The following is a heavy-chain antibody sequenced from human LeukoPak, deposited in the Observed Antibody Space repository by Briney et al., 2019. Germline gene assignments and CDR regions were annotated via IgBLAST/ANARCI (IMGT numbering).Heavy chain of an antibody. V-gene: IGHV3-74*01. D-gene: IGHD3-22*01. CDR1: GFTFSSYW. J-gene: IGHJ4*02. CDR2: INSDGSST. CDR3: ARAGNLYYYDSSGLDY. Sequence: GGSLRLSCAASGFTFSSYWMHWVRQAPGKGLVWVSRINSDGSSTSYADSVKGRFTISRDNAKNMLYLQMNSLRAEDTAVYYCARAGNLYYYDSSGLDYWGQGTLVTVSS.